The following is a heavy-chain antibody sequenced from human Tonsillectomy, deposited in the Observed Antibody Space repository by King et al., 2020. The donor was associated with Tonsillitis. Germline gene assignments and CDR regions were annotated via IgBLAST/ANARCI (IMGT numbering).Heavy chain of an antibody. CDR2: ISWNSGSI. D-gene: IGHD2-15*01. Sequence: VQLVESGGGLVQPGRSLRLSCAASGFTFDDYAMHWVRQAPGKGLEWVSGISWNSGSIGHADSVKGRFTISRDNAKNSLYLHMNSLRPEDTALYYCATSHCSRGTCYTGWFDPWGQGTLVTVSS. V-gene: IGHV3-9*01. J-gene: IGHJ5*02. CDR1: GFTFDDYA. CDR3: ATSHCSRGTCYTGWFDP.